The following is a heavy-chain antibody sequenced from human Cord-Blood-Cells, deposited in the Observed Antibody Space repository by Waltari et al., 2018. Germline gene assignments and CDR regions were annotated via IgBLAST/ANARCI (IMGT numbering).Heavy chain of an antibody. D-gene: IGHD6-13*01. J-gene: IGHJ4*02. CDR1: FSSYA. CDR3: ARGLVREYSSSWYCDY. Sequence: FSSYAISWVRQAPGQGLEWMGGIIPIFGTANYAQKFQGRVTITADESTSTAYRELGSLRSEDTAVYYCARGLVREYSSSWYCDYWGQGTLVTVSS. V-gene: IGHV1-69*01. CDR2: IIPIFGTA.